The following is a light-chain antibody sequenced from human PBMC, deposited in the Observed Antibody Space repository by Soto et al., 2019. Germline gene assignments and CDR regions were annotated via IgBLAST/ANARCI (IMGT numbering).Light chain of an antibody. J-gene: IGKJ1*01. CDR2: GAS. CDR1: QSVSSN. Sequence: EIVMTHSPATLSVSPVESATLSCKASQSVSSNLAWYQQKPGQAPRLLIYGASTRATGIPARFSGSGSGTEFTLTISSLQSEDFAVYYCQQYNNWPPWTFGQGTKVDIK. CDR3: QQYNNWPPWT. V-gene: IGKV3-15*01.